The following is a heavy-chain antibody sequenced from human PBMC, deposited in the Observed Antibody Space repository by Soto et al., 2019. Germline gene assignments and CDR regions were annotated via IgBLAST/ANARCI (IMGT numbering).Heavy chain of an antibody. CDR2: IYHRGSP. V-gene: IGHV4-4*02. CDR3: ERGRMIAIAAAGTPGTWFDP. D-gene: IGHD6-13*01. J-gene: IGHJ5*02. CDR1: GDSIANNRW. Sequence: SETLSLTCAVSGDSIANNRWWSWVRQPPGKGLEWIGEIYHRGSPSYNPPLKSRVAISIDKSKNQFSLQLNSVTAADTAVYYWERGRMIAIAAAGTPGTWFDPCGQGALVTV.